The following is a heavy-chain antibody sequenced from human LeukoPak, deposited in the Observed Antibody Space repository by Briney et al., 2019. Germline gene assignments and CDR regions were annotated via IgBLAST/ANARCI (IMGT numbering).Heavy chain of an antibody. CDR2: IKQDGSEK. CDR3: ARSTPEAAAGTTYFDY. D-gene: IGHD6-13*01. Sequence: GGSLRLSCAASGFTFSNYVMNWVRQAPGKGLEWVANIKQDGSEKYYVDSVKGRFTISRDNAKKSLYLQMNSLRADDTAVYYCARSTPEAAAGTTYFDYWAREPWSPSPQ. V-gene: IGHV3-7*01. J-gene: IGHJ4*02. CDR1: GFTFSNYV.